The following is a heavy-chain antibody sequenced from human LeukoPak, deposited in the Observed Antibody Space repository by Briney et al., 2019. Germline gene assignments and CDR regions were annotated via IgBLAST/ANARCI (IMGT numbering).Heavy chain of an antibody. Sequence: ASVKVSCKASGYTFTTYDINWVRQTTGQGLEWMGWMNPNSGNTGYAQKFQGRVTMARNTSISTAYMELRSLRSEDTAVYYCARGPNKSDGGNSGSAWFDPWGQGTLVTVSS. J-gene: IGHJ5*02. CDR2: MNPNSGNT. D-gene: IGHD4-23*01. CDR1: GYTFTTYD. V-gene: IGHV1-8*01. CDR3: ARGPNKSDGGNSGSAWFDP.